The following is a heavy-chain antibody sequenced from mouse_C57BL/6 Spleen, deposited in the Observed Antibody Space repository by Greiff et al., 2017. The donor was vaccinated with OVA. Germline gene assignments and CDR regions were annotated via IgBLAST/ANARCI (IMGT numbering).Heavy chain of an antibody. D-gene: IGHD1-1*01. J-gene: IGHJ2*01. CDR1: GFSLTSYA. CDR2: IWTGGGT. V-gene: IGHV2-9-1*01. CDR3: ARNYYGSEYYCDY. Sequence: VKVEESGPGLVAPSQRLSITCTVSGFSLTSYAISWVRQPPGKGLEWLGVIWTGGGTNYNSALKSRLSISKDNSKRQVFLKMNSLQTDDTARYYCARNYYGSEYYCDYWGQGTTLTVSA.